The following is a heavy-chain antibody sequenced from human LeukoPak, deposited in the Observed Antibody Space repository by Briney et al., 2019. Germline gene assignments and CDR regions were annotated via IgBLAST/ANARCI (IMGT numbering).Heavy chain of an antibody. CDR1: GGSVSSSSYY. CDR3: ARELPSCSGSSCQSGDY. J-gene: IGHJ4*02. CDR2: IYYNGAT. Sequence: PSETLSLTCTVPGGSVSSSSYYWGWIRQPPGKALEWIGTIYYNGATRYNPSLNSRATISVDTSKNQFSLKLNSMTAADTAVYYCARELPSCSGSSCQSGDYWGQGTLVTVSS. V-gene: IGHV4-39*07. D-gene: IGHD2-15*01.